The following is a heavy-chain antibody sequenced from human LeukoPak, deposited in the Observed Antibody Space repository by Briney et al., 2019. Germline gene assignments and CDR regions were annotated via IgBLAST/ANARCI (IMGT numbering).Heavy chain of an antibody. J-gene: IGHJ4*02. D-gene: IGHD3-10*01. CDR1: GXTFSNYG. CDR3: AKDSATYGRFDY. CDR2: ISGSGEST. Sequence: GGSLRLSCAASGXTFSNYGMSWVRQAPGRGLEWVSTISGSGESTYYADSVKGRFTISRDNSKNTVYLQLNSLRAEDTAVYFCAKDSATYGRFDYWGQGTLVTVSS. V-gene: IGHV3-23*01.